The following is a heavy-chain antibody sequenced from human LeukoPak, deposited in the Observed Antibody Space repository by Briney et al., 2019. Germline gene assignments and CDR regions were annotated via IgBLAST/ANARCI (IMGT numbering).Heavy chain of an antibody. D-gene: IGHD6-19*01. Sequence: PSETLSLTCTVSGGSISSYYWSWIRQPPGKGLEWIGYIYHSGSTYYNPSLKSRVTISVDRSKNQFSLKLSSVTAADTAVYYCAMSSGWTNWFDPWGQGTLVTVSS. CDR3: AMSSGWTNWFDP. CDR2: IYHSGST. V-gene: IGHV4-59*12. CDR1: GGSISSYY. J-gene: IGHJ5*02.